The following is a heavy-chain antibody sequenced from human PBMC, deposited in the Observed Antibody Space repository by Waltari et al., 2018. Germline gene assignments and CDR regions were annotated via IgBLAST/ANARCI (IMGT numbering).Heavy chain of an antibody. D-gene: IGHD3-16*01. J-gene: IGHJ3*01. V-gene: IGHV1-2*06. CDR3: ASNRDMLT. Sequence: QVQLVQSGAAVKKPGASVKVSCRASGYTFTAYHMPWVRQAPGQGLEWMGRINPNTGGTTYAQKLGGRVTMTRDTAISTAYMELHSLTTEDTAVYFCASNRDMLTWGQGTMVIVSS. CDR1: GYTFTAYH. CDR2: INPNTGGT.